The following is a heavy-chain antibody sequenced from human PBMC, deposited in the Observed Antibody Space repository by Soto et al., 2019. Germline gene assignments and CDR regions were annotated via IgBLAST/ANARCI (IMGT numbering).Heavy chain of an antibody. CDR1: GYTFTGYY. CDR2: INPNSGGT. V-gene: IGHV1-2*02. CDR3: ARDTYSSSSHYYYGMDV. Sequence: SVRVSCKASGYTFTGYYMHWVRQAPGQGLEWMGWINPNSGGTNYAQKFQGRVTMTRDTSISTAYMELSRLRSDDTAVYYCARDTYSSSSHYYYGMDVWGQGTTVTVSS. J-gene: IGHJ6*02. D-gene: IGHD6-6*01.